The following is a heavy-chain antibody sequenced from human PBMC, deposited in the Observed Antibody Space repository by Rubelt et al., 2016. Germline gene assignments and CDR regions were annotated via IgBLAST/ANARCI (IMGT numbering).Heavy chain of an antibody. J-gene: IGHJ6*02. D-gene: IGHD6-19*01. CDR3: ARHVSSGWYYYYGMDV. Sequence: QLQLQESGPGLVKPSETLSLTCAVYGGSFSGYYWSWIRQPPGKGLEWIGYIYYSGSTNYNPSLKSRVTISVDTSKNQFSLKLSSVTAADTAVYYWARHVSSGWYYYYGMDVWGQGTTVTVSS. V-gene: IGHV4-59*01. CDR1: GGSFSGYY. CDR2: IYYSGST.